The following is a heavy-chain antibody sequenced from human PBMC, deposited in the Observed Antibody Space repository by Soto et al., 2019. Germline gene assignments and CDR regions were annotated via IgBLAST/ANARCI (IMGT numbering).Heavy chain of an antibody. CDR3: ARDPPATRHGMDV. CDR1: GFTFRSYS. Sequence: GGSLRLSCAASGFTFRSYSMNWVRQAPGKGLEWVSYISISGTAIYYADSVRGRFTISRDNSKNTLYLQMKSLRAEDTAVYYCARDPPATRHGMDVWGQGTTVTVSS. V-gene: IGHV3-48*01. CDR2: ISISGTAI. J-gene: IGHJ6*02.